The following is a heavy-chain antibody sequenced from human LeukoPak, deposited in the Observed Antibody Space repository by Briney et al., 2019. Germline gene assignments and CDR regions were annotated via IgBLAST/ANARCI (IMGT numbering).Heavy chain of an antibody. V-gene: IGHV6-1*01. D-gene: IGHD1-26*01. CDR3: ARARLESGSYYVHY. CDR2: TCYRSKWYN. J-gene: IGHJ4*02. CDR1: GDSVSSNSAA. Sequence: SQTLSLTCAISGDSVSSNSAAWNWIRQSPSRGLEWLGRTCYRSKWYNDYAVSVKSRRTINPDTSKNQFSLQLNSVTPEDTAVYYCARARLESGSYYVHYWGQGTLVTVSS.